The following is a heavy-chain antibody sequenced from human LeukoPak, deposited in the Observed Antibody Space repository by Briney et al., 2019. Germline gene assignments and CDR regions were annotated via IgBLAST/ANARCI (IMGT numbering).Heavy chain of an antibody. CDR1: GXTFSSYS. D-gene: IGHD3-22*01. J-gene: IGHJ3*02. V-gene: IGHV3-21*01. CDR2: ISSSSSYI. CDR3: ARGANYDSSGYGDFDI. Sequence: PGGSLTLSCTASGXTFSSYSMNWVRQAPGKGLEWVSSISSSSSYIYYAVSVKGRFTISRDNAKNSLYLQMNSLSAEDTAVYYCARGANYDSSGYGDFDIWGQGTMVTVSS.